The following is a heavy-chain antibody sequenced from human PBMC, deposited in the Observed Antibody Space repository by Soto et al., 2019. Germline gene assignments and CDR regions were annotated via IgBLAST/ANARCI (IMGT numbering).Heavy chain of an antibody. J-gene: IGHJ6*02. D-gene: IGHD4-17*01. CDR2: IYYSGST. CDR1: GGSVRSGSDY. CDR3: ARATVGYGMDV. V-gene: IGHV4-61*01. Sequence: PSETLSLTCTVYGGSVRSGSDYWSWIRQPPGKGLEWIGYIYYSGSTNYNPSLKSRVTISVDTSKNQFSLKLSSVTAADTAVYYCARATVGYGMDVWGQGTTVTVSS.